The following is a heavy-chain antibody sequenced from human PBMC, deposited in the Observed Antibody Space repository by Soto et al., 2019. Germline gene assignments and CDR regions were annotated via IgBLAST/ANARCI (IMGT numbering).Heavy chain of an antibody. CDR2: ISGSGGST. V-gene: IGHV3-23*01. D-gene: IGHD5-18*01. CDR1: GFTFSSYA. Sequence: GGSLRLSCAASGFTFSSYAMSWVRQAPGKGLEWVSAISGSGGSTYYADSVKGRFTISRDNSKNMLYLQMNSLRAEDTAVYYCANVDTAMAPYYYYVMGVWGQGTTVTVSS. J-gene: IGHJ6*02. CDR3: ANVDTAMAPYYYYVMGV.